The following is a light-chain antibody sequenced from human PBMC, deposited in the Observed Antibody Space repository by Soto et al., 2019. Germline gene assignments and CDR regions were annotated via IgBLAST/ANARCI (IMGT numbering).Light chain of an antibody. CDR1: SSDVGGYNY. CDR2: DVN. V-gene: IGLV2-11*01. J-gene: IGLJ3*02. Sequence: QSALTQPRSVSGSPGQSVTISCTGTSSDVGGYNYVSWYQQHPGKAPKFMIYDVNKRPSGVPDRFSGSKSGNTASLTISGLQADDEADYYCCSYTGSYTWVFGGGTKADRP. CDR3: CSYTGSYTWV.